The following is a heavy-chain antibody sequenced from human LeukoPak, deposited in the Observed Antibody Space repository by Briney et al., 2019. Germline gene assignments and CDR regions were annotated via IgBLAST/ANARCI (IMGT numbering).Heavy chain of an antibody. V-gene: IGHV1-3*01. CDR2: FNAGNGYS. Sequence: ASVKISCKASGYIVNSRALHWVRQAPGQSLEWMGWFNAGNGYSQYSQKLQDRLTITRDTPASTIYMELSSLTSEDTAVYYCATDPSLRGVNWGQGTLVTVSS. CDR1: GYIVNSRA. J-gene: IGHJ4*02. CDR3: ATDPSLRGVN. D-gene: IGHD2-21*01.